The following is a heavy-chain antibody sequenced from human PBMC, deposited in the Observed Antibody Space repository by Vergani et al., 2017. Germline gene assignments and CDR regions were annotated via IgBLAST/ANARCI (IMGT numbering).Heavy chain of an antibody. V-gene: IGHV7-4-1*02. D-gene: IGHD3-22*01. J-gene: IGHJ5*02. CDR3: ARIDSSGYYYGGWFDP. Sequence: QVQLVQSGSELKKPGASVKVSCKASGYTFTSYAMNWVRQAPGEGREWMGWINTNTGNPTYAQGFTGRFVFSLDTSVSTAYLQISSLKAEDTAVYYCARIDSSGYYYGGWFDPWGQGTLVTVSS. CDR2: INTNTGNP. CDR1: GYTFTSYA.